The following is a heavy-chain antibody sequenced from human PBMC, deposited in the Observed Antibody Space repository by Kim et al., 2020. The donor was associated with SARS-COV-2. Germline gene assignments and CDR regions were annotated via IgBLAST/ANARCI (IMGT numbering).Heavy chain of an antibody. V-gene: IGHV1-46*01. J-gene: IGHJ6*02. CDR3: AREAAAGDYYYYGMDV. D-gene: IGHD6-13*01. Sequence: KFQGKVTMTRDTSTSTVYMELSSLRSEDTAVYYCAREAAAGDYYYYGMDVWGQGTTVTVSS.